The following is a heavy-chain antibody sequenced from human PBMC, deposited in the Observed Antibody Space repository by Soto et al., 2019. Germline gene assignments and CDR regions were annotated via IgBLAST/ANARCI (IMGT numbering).Heavy chain of an antibody. D-gene: IGHD2-21*01. CDR1: GGTFSSYA. J-gene: IGHJ4*02. Sequence: QVQLVQSGAEVKKPGSSVKVSCKASGGTFSSYAISWVRQAPGQGLEWMGGIIPIFGTANYAQKFQGRVTITADESTSTAYMAVCSLRSEDTAVDYCAREGASGSHIGYWGQGALVTVSS. V-gene: IGHV1-69*01. CDR2: IIPIFGTA. CDR3: AREGASGSHIGY.